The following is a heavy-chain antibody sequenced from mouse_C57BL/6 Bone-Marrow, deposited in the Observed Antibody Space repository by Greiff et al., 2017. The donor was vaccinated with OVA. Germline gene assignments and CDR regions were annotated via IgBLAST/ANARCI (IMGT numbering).Heavy chain of an antibody. CDR3: ARGIYYSNPWFAY. Sequence: VQLQQPGTELVKPGASVTLSCKASGYTFTSYWLHWVKQRPGPGLEWIGNINPRNGGPTYNAKFKSKATRTVDKSSSTAYMQLSSLTSEDAAVYYCARGIYYSNPWFAYWGQGTLVTVSA. CDR1: GYTFTSYW. CDR2: INPRNGGP. D-gene: IGHD2-5*01. J-gene: IGHJ3*01. V-gene: IGHV1-53*01.